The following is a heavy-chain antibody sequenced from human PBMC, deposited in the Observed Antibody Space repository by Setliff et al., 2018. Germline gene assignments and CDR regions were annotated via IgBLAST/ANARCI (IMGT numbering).Heavy chain of an antibody. V-gene: IGHV1-18*01. D-gene: IGHD2-2*01. Sequence: GASVKVSCKASGYTFTSYGISWVRQAPGQGLEWMGWISAYNGYIIYAQKFQGRVTMTTDTSTSTAYMEVRRLRSDDTAIYYCARAPSTVVVPATVHSFDPWGQGTLVT. CDR2: ISAYNGYI. CDR3: ARAPSTVVVPATVHSFDP. CDR1: GYTFTSYG. J-gene: IGHJ5*02.